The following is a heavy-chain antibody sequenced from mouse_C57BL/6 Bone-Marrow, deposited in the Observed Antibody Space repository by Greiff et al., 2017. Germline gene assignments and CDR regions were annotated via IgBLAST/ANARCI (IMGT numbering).Heavy chain of an antibody. CDR1: GYTFTSYW. J-gene: IGHJ3*01. CDR3: ARPYSNPAWFAY. CDR2: IDPSDSYT. D-gene: IGHD2-5*01. Sequence: QVQLQQPGAELVKPGASVKLSCKASGYTFTSYWMQWVKQRPGQGLEWIGEIDPSDSYTNYNQKFKGKATLTVDTSSSTAYMQLSSLTSEDSAVYYCARPYSNPAWFAYWGQGTLVTVSA. V-gene: IGHV1-50*01.